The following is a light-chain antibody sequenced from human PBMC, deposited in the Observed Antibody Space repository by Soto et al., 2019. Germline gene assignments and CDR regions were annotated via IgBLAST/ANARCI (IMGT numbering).Light chain of an antibody. J-gene: IGKJ1*01. V-gene: IGKV3-20*01. Sequence: EIVLTQSPGTLSLSPGERATLSCRASQSVSSSNLAWYQQTPGQAPRLLIYGASSRATGIPDRFSGSGSGTDFTLTISRLEPEDFAVYYCLQDRNYPRTFGQGTKVESK. CDR3: LQDRNYPRT. CDR1: QSVSSSN. CDR2: GAS.